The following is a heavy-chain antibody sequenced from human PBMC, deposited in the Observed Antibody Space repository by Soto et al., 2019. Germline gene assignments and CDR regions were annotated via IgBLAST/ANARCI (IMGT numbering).Heavy chain of an antibody. J-gene: IGHJ6*02. D-gene: IGHD6-19*01. V-gene: IGHV5-10-1*01. CDR1: GYSFSTYW. CDR3: ERHSSNSGTLWDSGMDV. Sequence: PGESLKISCKVSGYSFSTYWISWVRQMPGKGLEWMGRIDPSDPYTNYSPSFQGHVTFSVDKSISTAYLQWSSLKASDTAMYYCERHSSNSGTLWDSGMDVWGQGTTVTVSS. CDR2: IDPSDPYT.